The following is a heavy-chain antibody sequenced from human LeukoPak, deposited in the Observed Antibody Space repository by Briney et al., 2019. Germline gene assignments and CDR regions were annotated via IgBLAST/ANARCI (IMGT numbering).Heavy chain of an antibody. Sequence: PSETLSLTCTVSGGSISNYYWSWIRQPPGRGLEWIGYVYSSGSTNYNPSLKSRVTISVDTSKNQLSLKLSSVTAADTAVYYCAKPLSAASGTDFHYWGQGTLVTVSS. CDR3: AKPLSAASGTDFHY. CDR1: GGSISNYY. CDR2: VYSSGST. J-gene: IGHJ4*02. V-gene: IGHV4-59*01. D-gene: IGHD6-13*01.